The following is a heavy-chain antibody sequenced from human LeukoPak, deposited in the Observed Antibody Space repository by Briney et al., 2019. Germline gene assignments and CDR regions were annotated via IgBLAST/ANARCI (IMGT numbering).Heavy chain of an antibody. D-gene: IGHD1-26*01. J-gene: IGHJ4*02. CDR3: ARDANLMWEY. Sequence: GALRLSCAASGFTFSRYWMSWVRQAPGKGLEWVANMKQDRSEKDYVDSVKGRFTISRDNAKNSLYLQMNSLRAEDTAVYYCARDANLMWEYWGQGTLVTVSS. CDR1: GFTFSRYW. V-gene: IGHV3-7*01. CDR2: MKQDRSEK.